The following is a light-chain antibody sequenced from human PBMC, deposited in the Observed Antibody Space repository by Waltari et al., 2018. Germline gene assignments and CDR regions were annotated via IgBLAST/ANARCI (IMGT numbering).Light chain of an antibody. Sequence: ETVLTQSPATLSLSPGERATLSCRASQNVDIYLAWYQQKPGQAPRLLIYDASNRATGTPARCSGSGSGTDFTLTISSLEPEDFAVYYCQQRKNWPPLTFGQGTRLDIK. CDR2: DAS. CDR3: QQRKNWPPLT. J-gene: IGKJ5*01. CDR1: QNVDIY. V-gene: IGKV3-11*01.